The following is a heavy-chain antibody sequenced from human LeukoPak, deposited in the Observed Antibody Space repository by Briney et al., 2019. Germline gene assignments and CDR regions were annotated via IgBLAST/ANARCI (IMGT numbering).Heavy chain of an antibody. D-gene: IGHD4-23*01. J-gene: IGHJ6*03. CDR1: GGSFSGYY. CDR3: ASSLLDYGGKGRYYYYMDV. V-gene: IGHV4-34*01. Sequence: SETLSLACAVYGGSFSGYYWSWIRQPPGKGLEWIGEINHSGSTNYNPSLKSRVTISVDTSKNQFSLKLSSVTAADTAVYYCASSLLDYGGKGRYYYYMDVWGKGTTVTISS. CDR2: INHSGST.